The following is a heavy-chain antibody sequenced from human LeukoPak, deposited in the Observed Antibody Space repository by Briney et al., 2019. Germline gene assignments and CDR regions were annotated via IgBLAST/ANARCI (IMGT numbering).Heavy chain of an antibody. CDR1: GFTFSSYA. CDR3: AKGRFTIEYSSSSPLGY. D-gene: IGHD6-6*01. J-gene: IGHJ4*02. CDR2: ISGSGGST. Sequence: GGSLRLSCAASGFTFSSYAMSWVRQAPGKGLEWVSAISGSGGSTYHADSVKGRFTISRDNSKNTLYLQMNSLRAEDTAVYYCAKGRFTIEYSSSSPLGYWGQGTLVTVSS. V-gene: IGHV3-23*01.